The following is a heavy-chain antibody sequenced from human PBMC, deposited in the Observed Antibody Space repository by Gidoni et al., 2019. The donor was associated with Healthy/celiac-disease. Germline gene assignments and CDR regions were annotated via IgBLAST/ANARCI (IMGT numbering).Heavy chain of an antibody. Sequence: EVQLVESGGGVVRPGGSLRLSCAASGFTFDDYGMRWVRQAPGKGLEWVSGINWNGGSTGYADSVKGRFTISRDNAKNSLYLQMNSLRAEDTALYYCARGGKYYDILTGYYSFYYWGQGTLVTVSS. CDR3: ARGGKYYDILTGYYSFYY. D-gene: IGHD3-9*01. CDR1: GFTFDDYG. J-gene: IGHJ4*02. CDR2: INWNGGST. V-gene: IGHV3-20*04.